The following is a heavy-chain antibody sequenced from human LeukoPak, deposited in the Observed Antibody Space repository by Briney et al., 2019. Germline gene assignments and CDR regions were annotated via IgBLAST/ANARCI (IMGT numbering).Heavy chain of an antibody. CDR2: INHSGST. V-gene: IGHV4-34*01. CDR3: ARGGAVAVDY. J-gene: IGHJ4*02. CDR1: GGSFSGYY. Sequence: SETLSLTCAVYGGSFSGYYWSWIRQPPGKGLEWIGEINHSGSTNYNPSLKSRVTISVGTSKNQFSLKLSSVTAAGTAVYYCARGGAVAVDYWGQGTLVTVSS. D-gene: IGHD6-19*01.